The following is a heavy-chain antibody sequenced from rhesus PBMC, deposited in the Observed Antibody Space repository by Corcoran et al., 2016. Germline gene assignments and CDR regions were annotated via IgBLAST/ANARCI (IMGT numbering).Heavy chain of an antibody. CDR3: ARGSGSYYNAEYFDF. J-gene: IGHJ1*01. Sequence: QVQLQESCPGLVKPSETLSFTCAVSGGPISDDYFWSWIRQLPGKGLEWIGYIYGSGGGTNYNPSLKNRVTISIDTSKNQFSLKLSSVTAADTAVYYCARGSGSYYNAEYFDFWGQGALVTVSS. CDR1: GGPISDDYF. D-gene: IGHD3-16*01. CDR2: IYGSGGGT. V-gene: IGHV4-106*01.